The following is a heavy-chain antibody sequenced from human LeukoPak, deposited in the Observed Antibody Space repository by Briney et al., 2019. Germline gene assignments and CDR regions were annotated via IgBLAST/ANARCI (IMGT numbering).Heavy chain of an antibody. CDR3: ARNPHYDSLLPDFDY. D-gene: IGHD3-22*01. CDR1: GFTFSSYS. V-gene: IGHV3-21*01. Sequence: GGSLRLSCAASGFTFSSYSMNWVRQAPGKGLEWVSSISSSSSYIYYADSVKGRFTISRDNAKNSLYLQMNSLRDEDTAVYYCARNPHYDSLLPDFDYGGQGPLVTVPS. J-gene: IGHJ4*02. CDR2: ISSSSSYI.